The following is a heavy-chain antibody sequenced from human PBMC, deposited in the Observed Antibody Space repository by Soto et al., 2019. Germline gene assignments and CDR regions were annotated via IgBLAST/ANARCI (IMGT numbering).Heavy chain of an antibody. V-gene: IGHV3-21*01. D-gene: IGHD7-27*01. CDR1: GFTASSYS. CDR3: ARDGDPYAGAWFDP. CDR2: ISSSSSYI. J-gene: IGHJ5*02. Sequence: PWGSLRLSCAASGFTASSYSMNWVRQAPGKGLEWVSSISSSSSYIYYADSVKGRFTISRDNAKNSLYLQMNSLRAEDTAVYYCARDGDPYAGAWFDPWGQGTLVTVSS.